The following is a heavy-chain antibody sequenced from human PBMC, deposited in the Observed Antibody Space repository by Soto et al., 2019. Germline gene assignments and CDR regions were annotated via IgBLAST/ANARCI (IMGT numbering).Heavy chain of an antibody. CDR3: AREKHDSSGRRFDY. CDR1: GFTFSSYS. V-gene: IGHV3-48*02. CDR2: ISSSSSTI. D-gene: IGHD3-22*01. J-gene: IGHJ4*02. Sequence: QPGGSLRLSCAAPGFTFSSYSMNWVRQAPGKGLEWVSYISSSSSTIYYADSVKGRFTISRDNAKNSLYLQMNSLRDEDTAVYYCAREKHDSSGRRFDYWGQGTLVTVSS.